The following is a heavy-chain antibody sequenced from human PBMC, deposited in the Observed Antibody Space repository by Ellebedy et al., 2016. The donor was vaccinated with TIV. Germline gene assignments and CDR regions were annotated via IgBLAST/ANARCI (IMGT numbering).Heavy chain of an antibody. CDR1: GFTFSSYG. CDR3: AKDDNYGSGSYEISGFDY. V-gene: IGHV3-30*18. D-gene: IGHD3-10*01. CDR2: ISYDGSKK. Sequence: GESLKISCAASGFTFSSYGMNWVRQAPGKGLEWVAVISYDGSKKYYADSVKGRFTISRDNSKNTLYLQMNSLRAEDTAVYYCAKDDNYGSGSYEISGFDYWGQGTLVTVSS. J-gene: IGHJ4*02.